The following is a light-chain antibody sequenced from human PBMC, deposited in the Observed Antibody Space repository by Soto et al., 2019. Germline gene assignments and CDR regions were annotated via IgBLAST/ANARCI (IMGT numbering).Light chain of an antibody. Sequence: DIQMTQSPSSLSASVWDRVTITCRASENIANDLHWYQQKPGKAPKILIYAASTLQSGVPSRFSGSGSGTYFTLNISSLQHEDFATYYCQQSYTASPYTFGQGTKLQIK. CDR3: QQSYTASPYT. J-gene: IGKJ2*01. V-gene: IGKV1-39*01. CDR1: ENIAND. CDR2: AAS.